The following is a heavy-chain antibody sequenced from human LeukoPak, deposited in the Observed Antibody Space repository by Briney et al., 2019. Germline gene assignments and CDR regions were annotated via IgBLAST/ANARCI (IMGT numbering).Heavy chain of an antibody. CDR2: ISAYNGNT. D-gene: IGHD3-10*01. J-gene: IGHJ6*03. Sequence: GASVKVSCKASGYTFTSYGISWVRQAPGQGLEWMGWISAYNGNTNYAQKLQGRVTMTTDTSTSTAYMELRSLRSDDTAVYYCARVKAGSYYYYMDVWGKGTTVTVSS. CDR1: GYTFTSYG. V-gene: IGHV1-18*01. CDR3: ARVKAGSYYYYMDV.